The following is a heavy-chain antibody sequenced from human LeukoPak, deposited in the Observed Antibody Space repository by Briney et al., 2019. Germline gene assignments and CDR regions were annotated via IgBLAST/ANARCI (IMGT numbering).Heavy chain of an antibody. CDR2: INPNSGGT. CDR1: GYTFTGYY. V-gene: IGHV1-2*02. Sequence: ASVKVSCKASGYTFTGYYMHWVRQAPGQGLEWMGWINPNSGGTNYAQKFQGRVTMTRDTSISTAYMELSRLRSDDTAVYYCAREGRLVAGARSHAFDIWGQGTMVTVSS. D-gene: IGHD6-19*01. J-gene: IGHJ3*02. CDR3: AREGRLVAGARSHAFDI.